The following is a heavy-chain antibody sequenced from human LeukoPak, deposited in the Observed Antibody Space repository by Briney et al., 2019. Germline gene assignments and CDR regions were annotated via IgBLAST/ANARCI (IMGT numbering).Heavy chain of an antibody. D-gene: IGHD3-22*01. CDR3: TRELTMIVVAHKGYFDY. CDR2: ISGYNGNT. V-gene: IGHV1-18*01. CDR1: GYTFTSYG. J-gene: IGHJ4*02. Sequence: ASVKVSCKASGYTFTSYGISWVRQAPGQGLEWVGWISGYNGNTNYAQKFQGRVTMNTDTSMSTAYVEVRSLRSDDTAVYYCTRELTMIVVAHKGYFDYWGQGTLVTVSS.